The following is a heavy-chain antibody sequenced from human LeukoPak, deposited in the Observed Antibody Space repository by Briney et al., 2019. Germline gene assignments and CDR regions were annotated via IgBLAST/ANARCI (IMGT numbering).Heavy chain of an antibody. V-gene: IGHV5-51*01. CDR1: GYSFTSFW. CDR3: ARSGYLGFGELLNIFDY. Sequence: PVESPNISCKGSGYSFTSFWIGWVRPMPGKGLGWMGIIYSWYSDTRYTPSFQGQVTISADTSISNAYLQWSSLKASDTAMYYCARSGYLGFGELLNIFDYWGQGTLVTVSS. J-gene: IGHJ4*02. D-gene: IGHD3-10*01. CDR2: IYSWYSDT.